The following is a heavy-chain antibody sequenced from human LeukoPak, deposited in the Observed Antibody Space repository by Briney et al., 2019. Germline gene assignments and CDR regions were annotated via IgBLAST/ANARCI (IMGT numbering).Heavy chain of an antibody. V-gene: IGHV3-7*04. Sequence: PPGGSLRLSCAASGFTFSAYWMTWVRQAPGKGLEWVANIRQDGSAKHYVDSVKGRFIISRDNAKNSLYLDMNSLRSDDTAIYYCARDYYASGSHDFWGQGTLVTVSS. CDR3: ARDYYASGSHDF. D-gene: IGHD3-10*01. CDR2: IRQDGSAK. CDR1: GFTFSAYW. J-gene: IGHJ4*02.